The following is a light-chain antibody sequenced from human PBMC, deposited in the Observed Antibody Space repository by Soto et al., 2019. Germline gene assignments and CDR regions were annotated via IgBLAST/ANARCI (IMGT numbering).Light chain of an antibody. CDR2: AAS. V-gene: IGKV3-20*01. CDR3: QQYGSSVTWT. CDR1: QSITSSY. J-gene: IGKJ1*01. Sequence: EVVLTQSPGTVSLSPGERATLSCRASQSITSSYIAWYQQKPGQAPRLLIYAASSRATGIPDRFSGSGSGTAFTLSISRLEPEDVAVYYCQQYGSSVTWTFGQGTKVEIK.